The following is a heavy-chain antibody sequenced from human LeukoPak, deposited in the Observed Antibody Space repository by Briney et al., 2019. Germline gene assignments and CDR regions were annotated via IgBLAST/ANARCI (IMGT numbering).Heavy chain of an antibody. CDR2: IDPSDSYT. Sequence: GESLQISCQGSGYHFTSYWISWVRQLPGKGLEWMGRIDPSDSYTNYSPSFQGHVTISADKSISTAYLQWSSLKASDTAMYYCASKVGNDLWGQGTLVTVSS. CDR3: ASKVGNDL. D-gene: IGHD4-23*01. CDR1: GYHFTSYW. J-gene: IGHJ5*02. V-gene: IGHV5-10-1*01.